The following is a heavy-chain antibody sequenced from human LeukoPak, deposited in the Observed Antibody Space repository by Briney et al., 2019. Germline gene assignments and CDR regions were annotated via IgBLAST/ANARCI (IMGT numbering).Heavy chain of an antibody. Sequence: GGSLRLSCAASGFTFNTCGMHWVRQAPGKGLEWVAVIWYDGTNKYYADSVKGRFTISRDNSKNTLYLQMNSLRAEDTAVYCCAKELGSSSYYFDYWGQGTLVTVSS. CDR2: IWYDGTNK. CDR3: AKELGSSSYYFDY. CDR1: GFTFNTCG. V-gene: IGHV3-33*06. J-gene: IGHJ4*02. D-gene: IGHD6-13*01.